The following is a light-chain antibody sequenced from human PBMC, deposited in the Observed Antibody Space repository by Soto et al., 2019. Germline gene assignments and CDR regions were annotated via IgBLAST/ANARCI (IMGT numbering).Light chain of an antibody. CDR1: QDIKNY. Sequence: DIPVTQSQSSLSASVRDGAQIXCWASQDIKNYLNWYQRKPGTAPRLLIYAASNLHSGVPSTFSASGSGTDFALNISSLQADDFGTYYCQQGFSLPWTFGQGTKVDI. J-gene: IGKJ1*01. CDR2: AAS. V-gene: IGKV1-39*01. CDR3: QQGFSLPWT.